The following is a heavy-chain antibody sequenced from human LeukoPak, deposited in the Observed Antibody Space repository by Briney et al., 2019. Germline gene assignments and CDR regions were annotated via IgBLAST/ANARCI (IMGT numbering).Heavy chain of an antibody. CDR1: GFTFSSYW. CDR2: IKQDGSEK. Sequence: GGSLRLSCAASGFTFSSYWMSWVRQAPGKGLEWVANIKQDGSEKYYVDSVKGRFTISRDNAKNSLYLQMNSLRAEDTAVYYCARELLWFGELNWFDPWGQGTLVTVSS. V-gene: IGHV3-7*01. CDR3: ARELLWFGELNWFDP. J-gene: IGHJ5*02. D-gene: IGHD3-10*01.